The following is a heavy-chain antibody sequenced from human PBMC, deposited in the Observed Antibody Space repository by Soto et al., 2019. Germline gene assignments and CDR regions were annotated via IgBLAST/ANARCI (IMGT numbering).Heavy chain of an antibody. D-gene: IGHD6-19*01. Sequence: QITLRESGPALVKPTQTLTLTCTFSGFSLSTNGVAVGWIRQPPGKALERLALIFWDDDARYSPSLKSRLTISKETSKNQVVLIMTNMDPVDTGTYYCTHTSGHSSTGADNWGQGTQVTVSS. CDR1: GFSLSTNGVA. V-gene: IGHV2-5*02. CDR2: IFWDDDA. CDR3: THTSGHSSTGADN. J-gene: IGHJ4*02.